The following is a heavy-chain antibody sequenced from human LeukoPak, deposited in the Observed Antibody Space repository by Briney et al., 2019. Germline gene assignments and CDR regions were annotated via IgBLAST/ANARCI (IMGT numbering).Heavy chain of an antibody. CDR1: GFTFSSYA. J-gene: IGHJ4*02. Sequence: PGGSLRLSCAASGFTFSSYAMHWVRQAPGKGLEWVAVISYDRSITYYADSVKGRFTISRDNSKNTLYLQMNSLRAEDTAVYYCAKDEIRYSYVGGFDYWGQGTLVTVSS. CDR3: AKDEIRYSYVGGFDY. D-gene: IGHD5-18*01. V-gene: IGHV3-30-3*01. CDR2: ISYDRSIT.